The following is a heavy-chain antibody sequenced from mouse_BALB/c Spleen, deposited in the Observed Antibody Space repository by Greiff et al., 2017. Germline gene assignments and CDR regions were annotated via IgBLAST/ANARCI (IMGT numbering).Heavy chain of an antibody. CDR3: AREGYYYGSWYFDV. J-gene: IGHJ1*01. Sequence: VKLVESGPGLVAPSQSLSITCTVSGFSLTSYGVHWVRQPPGKGLEWLGVIWAGGSTNYNSALMSRLSISKDNSKSQVFLKMNSLQTDDTAMYYCAREGYYYGSWYFDVWGAGTTVTVAS. CDR2: IWAGGST. V-gene: IGHV2-9*02. CDR1: GFSLTSYG. D-gene: IGHD1-1*01.